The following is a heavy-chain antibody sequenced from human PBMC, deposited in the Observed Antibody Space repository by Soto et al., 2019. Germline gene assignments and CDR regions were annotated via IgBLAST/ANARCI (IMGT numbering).Heavy chain of an antibody. V-gene: IGHV1-69*12. J-gene: IGHJ6*02. CDR2: IIPIFGTA. D-gene: IGHD2-8*01. CDR3: ASPPNERGGYYYGMDV. Sequence: QVQLVQSGAEVKKPGSSVKVSCKASGGTFSSYAISWVRQAPGQGLEWMGGIIPIFGTANYAQKFQGRVTITADEATCTAYMELSSLRSEDTAVYYCASPPNERGGYYYGMDVWGQGTTVTVSS. CDR1: GGTFSSYA.